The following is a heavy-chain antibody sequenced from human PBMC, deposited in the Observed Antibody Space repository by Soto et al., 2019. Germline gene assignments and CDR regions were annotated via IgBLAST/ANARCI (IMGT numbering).Heavy chain of an antibody. D-gene: IGHD5-12*01. CDR2: IIPIFGTA. J-gene: IGHJ6*02. CDR3: AREYIGAHPSGMAV. V-gene: IGHV1-69*13. Sequence: VKVSCKASGGTFSSYAISWVRQAPGQGLEWMGGIIPIFGTANYAQKFQGRVTITADESTSTAYMELSSLRSEDTAVYYCAREYIGAHPSGMAVWGQGTTVTVSS. CDR1: GGTFSSYA.